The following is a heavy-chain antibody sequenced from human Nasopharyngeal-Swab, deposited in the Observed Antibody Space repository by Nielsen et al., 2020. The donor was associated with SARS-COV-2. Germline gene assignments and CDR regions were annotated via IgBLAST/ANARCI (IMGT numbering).Heavy chain of an antibody. J-gene: IGHJ4*02. Sequence: RQAPGKGLEWIASICHSGSTYYNPSLRSPVTISVDTSKNQFSLKLYSATAADTAIYYCARRSGYSYGYALDNWGPGTLVTVSS. CDR3: ARRSGYSYGYALDN. D-gene: IGHD5-18*01. V-gene: IGHV4-38-2*01. CDR2: ICHSGST.